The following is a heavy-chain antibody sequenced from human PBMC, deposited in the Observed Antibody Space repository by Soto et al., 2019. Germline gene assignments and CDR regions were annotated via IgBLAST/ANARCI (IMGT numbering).Heavy chain of an antibody. CDR2: IHPLDSET. CDR1: GYNFTAFW. Sequence: GESLKISCKVSGYNFTAFWLCWLLQMPGKGLEWMANIHPLDSETNYGPSFQGQVTISADKSITTAFLHWSNLKASDTGIYFCAKLGFPGAIYFDSWGQGSLVTVSS. J-gene: IGHJ4*02. D-gene: IGHD6-25*01. CDR3: AKLGFPGAIYFDS. V-gene: IGHV5-51*01.